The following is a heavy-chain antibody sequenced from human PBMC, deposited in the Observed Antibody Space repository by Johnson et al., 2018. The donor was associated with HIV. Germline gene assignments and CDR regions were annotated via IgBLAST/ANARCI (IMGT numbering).Heavy chain of an antibody. Sequence: EKLVESGGGLIQPGGSLRLSCKASGFSISSNYMSWVRQPPGKGLEWVSRIKSDGTSTNYADSVKGRFTISRDNAKDTLYLQLNSLTAEDTAVYYCARAGIVFDIWGQGTMVTVSS. J-gene: IGHJ3*02. CDR2: IKSDGTST. CDR3: ARAGIVFDI. D-gene: IGHD2-15*01. CDR1: GFSISSNY. V-gene: IGHV3-74*02.